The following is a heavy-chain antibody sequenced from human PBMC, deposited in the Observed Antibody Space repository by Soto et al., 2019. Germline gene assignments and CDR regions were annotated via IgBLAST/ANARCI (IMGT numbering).Heavy chain of an antibody. CDR2: VYHTGNT. CDR1: GGSISRVAYY. J-gene: IGHJ5*02. Sequence: SETLSLTCTVSGGSISRVAYYWSWVRQLPGKGLEWIGYVYHTGNTDYNPSLKSRISISVDTSKNQFSMDLKDVTAADTAVYYCAVDTTIEGPNWPDPRGQATLVPVSS. D-gene: IGHD5-18*01. CDR3: AVDTTIEGPNWPDP. V-gene: IGHV4-30-4*08.